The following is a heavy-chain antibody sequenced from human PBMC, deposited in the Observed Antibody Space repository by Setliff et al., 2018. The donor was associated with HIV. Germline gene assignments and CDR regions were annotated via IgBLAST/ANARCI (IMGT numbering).Heavy chain of an antibody. CDR3: TIPASSLAPN. J-gene: IGHJ4*02. CDR2: IDHSGST. V-gene: IGHV4-34*01. CDR1: GGSFSGYH. Sequence: PSETPSLTCAVYGGSFSGYHWSWIRQSPGKGLEWIGEIDHSGSTDDNPSLKSRVTISVDTSKNQFSLKLTSVTAADTAVYYCTIPASSLAPNWGRGTQVTVSS.